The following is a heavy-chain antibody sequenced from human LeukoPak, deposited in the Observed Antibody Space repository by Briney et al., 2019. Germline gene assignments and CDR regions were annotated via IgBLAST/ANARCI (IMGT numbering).Heavy chain of an antibody. CDR1: GFTFSSYS. CDR3: ARDGMVRGVIIWDAFDI. V-gene: IGHV3-48*02. D-gene: IGHD3-10*01. Sequence: PGRSLRLSCAASGFTFSSYSMNWVRQAPGKGLEWVPYISSSSSTIYYADSVKGRFTISRDNAKNSLYLQMNSLRDEDTAVYYCARDGMVRGVIIWDAFDIWGQGTMVTVSS. J-gene: IGHJ3*02. CDR2: ISSSSSTI.